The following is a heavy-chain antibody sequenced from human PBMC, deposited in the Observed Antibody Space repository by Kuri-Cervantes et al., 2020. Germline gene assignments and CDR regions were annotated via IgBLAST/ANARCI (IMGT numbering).Heavy chain of an antibody. CDR2: IYTSGST. V-gene: IGHV4-61*02. CDR3: ARGGSGNYPNLLGY. D-gene: IGHD4-11*01. CDR1: GGSISSGSYY. Sequence: TLSLTCTVSGGSISSGSYYWSWIRQPAGKGLEWIGRIYTSGSTNYNPSLKSRVTISVDTSKNQFSLKLSSVTAADTAVYYCARGGSGNYPNLLGYWGQGTLVTVSS. J-gene: IGHJ4*02.